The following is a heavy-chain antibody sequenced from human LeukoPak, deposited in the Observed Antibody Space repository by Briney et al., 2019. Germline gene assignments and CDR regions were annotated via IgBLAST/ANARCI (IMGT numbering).Heavy chain of an antibody. CDR2: IYHSGST. CDR1: GGSISSSIW. J-gene: IGHJ4*02. Sequence: SETLSLTCAVSGGSISSSIWWSWVRQPPGKGLEWIGEIYHSGSTNYNPSLKSRVTISVDKSKNQFSLKLSSVTAADTAVYYCARVPRGSSWTYTGFDYWGQGTLVTVSS. V-gene: IGHV4-4*02. D-gene: IGHD6-13*01. CDR3: ARVPRGSSWTYTGFDY.